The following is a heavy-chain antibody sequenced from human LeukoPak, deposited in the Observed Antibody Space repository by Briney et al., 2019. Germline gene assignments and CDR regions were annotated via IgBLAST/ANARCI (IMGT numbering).Heavy chain of an antibody. Sequence: GGSLRLSCAASGFTFSNAWMSWVRQAPGKGLEWVGRIKSKTDGGTTDYAAPVKGRFTNSRDDSKNTLYLQMNSLKTEDTAVYYCTTSTPPHYYDSSGYSHWGQGTLVTVSS. CDR1: GFTFSNAW. CDR2: IKSKTDGGTT. D-gene: IGHD3-22*01. J-gene: IGHJ4*02. V-gene: IGHV3-15*01. CDR3: TTSTPPHYYDSSGYSH.